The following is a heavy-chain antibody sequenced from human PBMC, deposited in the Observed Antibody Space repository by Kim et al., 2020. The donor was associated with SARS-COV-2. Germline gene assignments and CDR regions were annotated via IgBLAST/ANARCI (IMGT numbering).Heavy chain of an antibody. J-gene: IGHJ4*02. CDR3: AREWARITMVRGASLSGY. Sequence: KGRFTISRDNAKNSLYLQMNSLRAEDTAVYYCAREWARITMVRGASLSGYWGQGTLVTVSS. V-gene: IGHV3-11*06. D-gene: IGHD3-10*01.